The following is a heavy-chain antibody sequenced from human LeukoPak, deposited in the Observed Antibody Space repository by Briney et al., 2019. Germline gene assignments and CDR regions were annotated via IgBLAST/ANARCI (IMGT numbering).Heavy chain of an antibody. J-gene: IGHJ5*02. CDR2: ISYDGSNK. Sequence: PGGSLRLSCAASGFTFSSYGMHWVRQAPGKGLEWVALISYDGSNKYSADSVKGRFTISRDSSKNTLYLQMNSLRAEDTAVYYCARDYDFWSGYQTNWFDPWGQGTLVTVSS. CDR3: ARDYDFWSGYQTNWFDP. V-gene: IGHV3-30*03. CDR1: GFTFSSYG. D-gene: IGHD3-3*01.